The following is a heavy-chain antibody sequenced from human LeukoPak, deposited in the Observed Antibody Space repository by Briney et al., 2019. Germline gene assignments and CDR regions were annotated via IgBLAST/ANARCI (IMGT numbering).Heavy chain of an antibody. D-gene: IGHD3-22*01. CDR2: ISSSSSYI. Sequence: GGSLRLSCAASGFTFSTYSMNWVRQAPGKGLEWVSSISSSSSYIYYADSVKGRFTISRDNAKKSVYLQMNSLRAEDTAVYYCARGGSGSGYHYYYYYMDVWGKGTTVTISS. CDR3: ARGGSGSGYHYYYYYMDV. CDR1: GFTFSTYS. J-gene: IGHJ6*03. V-gene: IGHV3-21*01.